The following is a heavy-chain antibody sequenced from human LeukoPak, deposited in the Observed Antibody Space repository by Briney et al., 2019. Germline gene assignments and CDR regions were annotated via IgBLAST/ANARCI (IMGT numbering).Heavy chain of an antibody. J-gene: IGHJ4*02. CDR1: GFTFSSYS. V-gene: IGHV3-21*01. Sequence: GGSLRLSCAASGFTFSSYSMNWVRQAPGKGLEWVSSISSSSSYIYYADSVKGRFTISRDNSKNTLYLQMNSLRAEDTAVYYCAKGGDYYDFWSGYYTEGYYFDYWGQGTLVTVSS. CDR2: ISSSSSYI. CDR3: AKGGDYYDFWSGYYTEGYYFDY. D-gene: IGHD3-3*01.